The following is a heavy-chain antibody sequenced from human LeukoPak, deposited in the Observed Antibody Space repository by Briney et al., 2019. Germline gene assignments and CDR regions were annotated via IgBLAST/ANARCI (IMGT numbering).Heavy chain of an antibody. D-gene: IGHD3-9*01. V-gene: IGHV3-30*18. CDR2: ISYDGSNK. J-gene: IGHJ4*02. Sequence: GGSLRLSCAASGFTFSSYGMHWVRQAPGKGLEWVAVISYDGSNKYYADSVKGRFTISRDNSKNTLYLQMNSLRAEDTAVYYCAKDLGVRYFDWLIPGSDYWGQGTLVTVSS. CDR3: AKDLGVRYFDWLIPGSDY. CDR1: GFTFSSYG.